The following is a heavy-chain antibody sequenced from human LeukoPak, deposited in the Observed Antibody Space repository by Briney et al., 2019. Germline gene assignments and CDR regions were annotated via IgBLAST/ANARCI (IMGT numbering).Heavy chain of an antibody. CDR1: GFTFSSYG. Sequence: GRSLRLSCAASGFTFSSYGMHWVRQAPGKGLEWVAVIWYDGSNKYYADSVKGRFTISRDNSKNTLYLQMNSLRAEDTAVYYCGRDGGRGYSSSRCFDYWGQGALVTVSS. V-gene: IGHV3-33*01. CDR2: IWYDGSNK. CDR3: GRDGGRGYSSSRCFDY. D-gene: IGHD6-13*01. J-gene: IGHJ4*02.